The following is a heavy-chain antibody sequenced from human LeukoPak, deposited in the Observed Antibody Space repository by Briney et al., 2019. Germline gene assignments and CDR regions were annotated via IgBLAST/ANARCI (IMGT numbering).Heavy chain of an antibody. CDR1: GGSISSHY. Sequence: SETLSLTCTVSGGSISSHYWSWIRQPPGKGLEWIAYIYYTGTRNYNPSLKSRVTISVDTSKNQTSLRLSSVTAADTAVYYCARQGTDAFDIWGQGTLVTVSS. V-gene: IGHV4-59*08. CDR2: IYYTGTR. CDR3: ARQGTDAFDI. J-gene: IGHJ3*02.